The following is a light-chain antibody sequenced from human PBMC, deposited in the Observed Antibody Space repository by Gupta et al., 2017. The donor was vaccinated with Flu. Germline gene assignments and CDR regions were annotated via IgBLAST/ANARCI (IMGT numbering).Light chain of an antibody. CDR1: QSISSV. J-gene: IGKJ1*01. V-gene: IGKV1-39*01. Sequence: GYRVTVTCRASQSISSVLNWYQQKPGKAPRLLINAASSLQSGVPSRFSGSGSGTDFTLTINSLQPEDFATYYCQQSYSSPQTFGQGTKVEMK. CDR2: AAS. CDR3: QQSYSSPQT.